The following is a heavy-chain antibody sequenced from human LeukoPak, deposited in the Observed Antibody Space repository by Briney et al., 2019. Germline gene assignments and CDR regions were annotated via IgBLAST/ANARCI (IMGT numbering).Heavy chain of an antibody. J-gene: IGHJ4*02. CDR3: AREADDGVYYFDY. Sequence: GGSLRLSCAASGLTFSNYAMSWVRQAPGKGLEWVANIKQHGSEKYYVDSVKGRFTISRDNAKNSLYLQMNSLRAEDTAVYYCAREADDGVYYFDYWGQGTLVTVSS. CDR1: GLTFSNYA. D-gene: IGHD5-24*01. V-gene: IGHV3-7*01. CDR2: IKQHGSEK.